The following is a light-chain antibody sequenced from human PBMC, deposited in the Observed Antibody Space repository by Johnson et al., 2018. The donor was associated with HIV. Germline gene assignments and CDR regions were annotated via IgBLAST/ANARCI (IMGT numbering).Light chain of an antibody. CDR2: ENN. V-gene: IGLV1-51*02. CDR3: GTWDSSLSVYV. CDR1: SSNIGTNY. J-gene: IGLJ1*01. Sequence: QSVLTQPPSVSAAPGQRVTISCSGGSSNIGTNYVSWYQQLPGTAPKLLIYENNKRPSGIPDRFSGSKSGTSATLGITGLQTGDEVDYYCGTWDSSLSVYVFGTGTKVTVL.